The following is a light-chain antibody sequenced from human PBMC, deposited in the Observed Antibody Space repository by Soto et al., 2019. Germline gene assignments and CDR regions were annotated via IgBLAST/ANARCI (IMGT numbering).Light chain of an antibody. CDR2: AAS. J-gene: IGKJ3*01. CDR3: QQTYTTLFT. V-gene: IGKV1-39*01. Sequence: DIQMTQSPSSLSASVGDRVTITCRASQSISNYLNWYQQKPGKAPNLLIYAASSLQSGVPSRFTGSGSGTDFTLTISRLQPEDFATYYCQQTYTTLFTFGPGTKVDIK. CDR1: QSISNY.